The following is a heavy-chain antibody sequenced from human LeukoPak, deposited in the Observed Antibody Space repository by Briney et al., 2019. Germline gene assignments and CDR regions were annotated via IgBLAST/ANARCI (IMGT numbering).Heavy chain of an antibody. Sequence: GGSLRLSCAASGFTFSSYAMHWVRQAPGKGLEWVAVISYDGSNKYYADSVKGRFTISRDNSKNTLYLQMNSLRAEDTAVYYCARAGNKLGGYSYGLVEYFDYWGQGTLVTVSS. CDR2: ISYDGSNK. V-gene: IGHV3-30-3*01. CDR3: ARAGNKLGGYSYGLVEYFDY. D-gene: IGHD5-18*01. CDR1: GFTFSSYA. J-gene: IGHJ4*02.